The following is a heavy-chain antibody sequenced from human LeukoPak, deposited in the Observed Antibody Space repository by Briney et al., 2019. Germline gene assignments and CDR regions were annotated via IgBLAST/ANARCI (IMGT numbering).Heavy chain of an antibody. D-gene: IGHD6-19*01. CDR1: GDSVSSNSAA. CDR2: TYYRSKWYN. V-gene: IGHV6-1*01. J-gene: IGHJ6*02. CDR3: AREAREYSSGWSYYYGMDV. Sequence: PSQTLSLTCAISGDSVSSNSAAWNWIRQSPSRGLEWLGRTYYRSKWYNDYAVSVKSRITINPDTSKNQFSLQLNSVTPEDTAVYYCAREAREYSSGWSYYYGMDVWGQGTTVTVSS.